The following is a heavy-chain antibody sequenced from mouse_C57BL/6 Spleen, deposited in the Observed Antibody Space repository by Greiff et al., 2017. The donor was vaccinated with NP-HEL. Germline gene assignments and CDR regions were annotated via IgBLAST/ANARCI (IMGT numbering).Heavy chain of an antibody. D-gene: IGHD1-1*01. CDR1: GYTFTDHT. V-gene: IGHV1-78*01. J-gene: IGHJ4*01. CDR3: ARRGTTVVARDYAMDY. Sequence: QVQLQQSDAELVKPGASVKISCKVSGYTFTDHTIHWMKQRPEQGLEWIGYIYPRDGSTKYNEKFKSKATLTVDKPSSTAYMQLSSLTSEDSAVYYCARRGTTVVARDYAMDYWGQGTSVTVSS. CDR2: IYPRDGST.